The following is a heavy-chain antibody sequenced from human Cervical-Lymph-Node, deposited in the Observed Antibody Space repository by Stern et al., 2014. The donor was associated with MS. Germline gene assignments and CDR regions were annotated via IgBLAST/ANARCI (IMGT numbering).Heavy chain of an antibody. D-gene: IGHD2-15*01. CDR1: GYTFTSYG. Sequence: VQLVESGAEVKKPGASVKVSCKDYGYTFTSYGISWVRQAPGQGLEWMGWISAYNGNTNYAQKLQARVTRTTATSTSTAYMELRSLRSDDTAVYYCARVLLGSENAFEIWGQGTMVTVSS. CDR2: ISAYNGNT. V-gene: IGHV1-18*01. CDR3: ARVLLGSENAFEI. J-gene: IGHJ3*02.